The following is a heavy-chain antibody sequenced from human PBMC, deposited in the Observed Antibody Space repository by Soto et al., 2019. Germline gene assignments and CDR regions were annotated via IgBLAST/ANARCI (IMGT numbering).Heavy chain of an antibody. J-gene: IGHJ6*03. D-gene: IGHD2-21*01. CDR1: GGSFISYS. CDR3: AKSLLFVDHAYMDV. V-gene: IGHV1-69*08. Sequence: QVQLVQSGAEVKKPGSSVKVSCEASGGSFISYSFTWVRQAPGQGLEWMGRIIPIQGTASYALKFQDRVTITADRSTKTVYMELTSLRPEDTALYFCAKSLLFVDHAYMDVWGKGTTVTVSS. CDR2: IIPIQGTA.